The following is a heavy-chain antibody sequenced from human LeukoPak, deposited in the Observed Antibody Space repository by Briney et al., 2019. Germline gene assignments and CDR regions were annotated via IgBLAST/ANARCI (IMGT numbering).Heavy chain of an antibody. D-gene: IGHD3-9*01. CDR3: AKGVKVPLLRYFSYYMDV. J-gene: IGHJ6*03. CDR2: ISGSGGST. CDR1: GFTFSSYG. V-gene: IGHV3-23*01. Sequence: PGGSLRLSCAASGFTFSSYGMSWVRLAPGKGLEWVSAISGSGGSTYYADSVKGRFTISRDNSKNTLYLQMNSLRAEDTAVYYCAKGVKVPLLRYFSYYMDVWGKGTTVTISS.